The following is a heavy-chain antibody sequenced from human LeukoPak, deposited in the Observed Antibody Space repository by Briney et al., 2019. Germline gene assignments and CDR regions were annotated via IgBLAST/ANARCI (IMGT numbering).Heavy chain of an antibody. Sequence: GASVKVSCKASGGTFSSYAISWVRQAPGQGLEWMGRIIPIFGIANCAQKFQGRVTITADKSTSTAYMELSSLRSEDTAVYYCARSYYDSSGPEGYWGQGTLVTVSS. CDR3: ARSYYDSSGPEGY. V-gene: IGHV1-69*04. J-gene: IGHJ4*02. CDR1: GGTFSSYA. D-gene: IGHD3-22*01. CDR2: IIPIFGIA.